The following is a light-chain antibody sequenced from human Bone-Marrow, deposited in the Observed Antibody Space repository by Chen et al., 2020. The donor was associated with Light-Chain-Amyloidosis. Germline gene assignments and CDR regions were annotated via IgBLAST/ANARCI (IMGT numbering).Light chain of an antibody. CDR1: QSISSY. J-gene: IGKJ1*01. Sequence: DLQMTKYPSSLSASVGDRVTITCRASQSISSYLNWYQQKPGKAPKLLIYAASSLQSGVPSRFSGSGSGTDFTLTSSSLQSEDFAVYYWQQYNNWPPWTFGQGTKGEIK. V-gene: IGKV1-39*01. CDR2: AAS. CDR3: QQYNNWPPWT.